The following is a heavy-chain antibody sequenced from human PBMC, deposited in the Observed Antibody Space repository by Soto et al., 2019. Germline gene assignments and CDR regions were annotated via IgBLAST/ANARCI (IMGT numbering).Heavy chain of an antibody. CDR1: GFTFSSYA. Sequence: QVQLVESGGGVVQPGRSLRLSCAASGFTFSSYAMHCVRQAPGKGLEWVAVISYDGSNKYYADSVKGRFTISRDNYKNTLYLQMNSLRAEDTAVYYCASPKSDWGDAFDIWGQGTMVTVSS. D-gene: IGHD2-21*02. J-gene: IGHJ3*02. CDR3: ASPKSDWGDAFDI. CDR2: ISYDGSNK. V-gene: IGHV3-30-3*01.